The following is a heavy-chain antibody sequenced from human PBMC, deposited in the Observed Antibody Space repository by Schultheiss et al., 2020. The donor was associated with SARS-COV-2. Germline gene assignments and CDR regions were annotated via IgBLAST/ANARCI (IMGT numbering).Heavy chain of an antibody. J-gene: IGHJ4*02. CDR1: GYTFTSYG. V-gene: IGHV1-18*01. D-gene: IGHD5-24*01. CDR3: ARGYRWLQPTLDY. Sequence: GESLKISCKASGYTFTSYGISWVRQAPGQGLEWMGWISAYNGNTNYAQKFQGRVTITADKSTSTAYMELSSLRSEDTAVYYCARGYRWLQPTLDYWGQGTLVTVSS. CDR2: ISAYNGNT.